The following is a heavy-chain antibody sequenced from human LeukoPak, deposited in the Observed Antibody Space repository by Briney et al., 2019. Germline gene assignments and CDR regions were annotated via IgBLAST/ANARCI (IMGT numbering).Heavy chain of an antibody. CDR2: SYHSGST. CDR3: ARVPRSYYYYYMDV. J-gene: IGHJ6*03. Sequence: SQTLSLTCTVSGGSISSGGYYWSWIRQPPGKGLEWIGYSYHSGSTYYNPSLKSRVTISVDRSKNQFSLKLSSVTAADRAVYYCARVPRSYYYYYMDVWGKGTTVTVSS. CDR1: GGSISSGGYY. V-gene: IGHV4-30-2*01.